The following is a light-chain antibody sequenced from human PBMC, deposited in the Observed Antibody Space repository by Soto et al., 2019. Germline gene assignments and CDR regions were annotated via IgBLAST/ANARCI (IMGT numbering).Light chain of an antibody. CDR3: QQYDGPPWT. Sequence: EIVLTQSPGTLSLSPGEIATLACRASQTVSSNYLAWYQQKPGQAPRLLIYVSSSRATGIPDRFSGSGSGTDFTLTISRLGPEDIAVYYCQQYDGPPWTFGQGNKVDIQ. CDR1: QTVSSNY. CDR2: VSS. J-gene: IGKJ1*01. V-gene: IGKV3-20*01.